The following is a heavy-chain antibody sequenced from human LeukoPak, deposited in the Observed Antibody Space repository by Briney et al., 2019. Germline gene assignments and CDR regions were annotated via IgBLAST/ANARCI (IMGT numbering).Heavy chain of an antibody. Sequence: SGGSPRLSCAASGFTFSSYAMSWVRQAPGKGLEWVSAISGRGGSTYYADSVKGRFTISRDNSKNTLYLQMNSLRAEDTAVYYCAASSSWSRSYYYYGMDVWGQGTTVTVSS. V-gene: IGHV3-23*01. CDR3: AASSSWSRSYYYYGMDV. CDR2: ISGRGGST. D-gene: IGHD6-13*01. J-gene: IGHJ6*02. CDR1: GFTFSSYA.